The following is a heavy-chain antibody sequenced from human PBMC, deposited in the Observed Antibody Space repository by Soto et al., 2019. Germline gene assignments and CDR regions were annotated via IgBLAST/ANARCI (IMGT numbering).Heavy chain of an antibody. CDR1: GFTFSSYG. CDR3: AKDLAYGDYVGWFDP. V-gene: IGHV3-30*18. CDR2: ISYDGSNK. J-gene: IGHJ5*02. Sequence: GGSLRLSCAASGFTFSSYGMHWVRQAPGKGLEWVAVISYDGSNKYYADSVKGRFTISRDNSKNTLYLQMNSLRAEDTAVYYCAKDLAYGDYVGWFDPWGQGTLVTVSS. D-gene: IGHD4-17*01.